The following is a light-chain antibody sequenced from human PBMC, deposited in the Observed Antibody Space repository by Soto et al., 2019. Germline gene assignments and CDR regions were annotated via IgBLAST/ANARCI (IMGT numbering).Light chain of an antibody. J-gene: IGKJ2*01. CDR2: DAS. Sequence: EIVLTQSPATLSLSPGERATLSCRASQSVSSYLAWYQQKPGQAPRLLIYDASNRATGIPARFSGSGSGTDFNLTISSLEPEDFAVYYCQQRSNWPRMYTFGQGTKLEIK. CDR1: QSVSSY. CDR3: QQRSNWPRMYT. V-gene: IGKV3-11*01.